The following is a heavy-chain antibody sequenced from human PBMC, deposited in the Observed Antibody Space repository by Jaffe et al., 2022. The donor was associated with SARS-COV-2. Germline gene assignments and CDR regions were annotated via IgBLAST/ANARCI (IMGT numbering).Heavy chain of an antibody. J-gene: IGHJ4*02. V-gene: IGHV3-23*01. D-gene: IGHD2-8*02. CDR3: VKGYWGDY. CDR2: ISGGDDST. CDR1: GFTFSTHD. Sequence: EVQLLESGGDLVQPGGSLRLSCAASGFTFSTHDMSWVRQAPGKGLEWVSSISGGDDSTYYTDSVKGRFTISRDKSKNTLYLQMNSLRAEDTAVYYCVKGYWGDYWGQGTLVTVSS.